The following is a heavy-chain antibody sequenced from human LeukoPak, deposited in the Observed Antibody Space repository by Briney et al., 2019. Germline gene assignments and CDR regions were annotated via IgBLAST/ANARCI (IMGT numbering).Heavy chain of an antibody. CDR3: ARGRARSDY. CDR1: GGSFSGYY. V-gene: IGHV4-34*01. CDR2: INHSGST. D-gene: IGHD4/OR15-4a*01. Sequence: SETLSLTCAVYGGSFSGYYWSWIRQPPGKGLEWIGEINHSGSTNYNPSLKSRVTISVDTSKSQFSLKLSSVTAADTAAYYCARGRARSDYWGQGTLVTVSS. J-gene: IGHJ4*02.